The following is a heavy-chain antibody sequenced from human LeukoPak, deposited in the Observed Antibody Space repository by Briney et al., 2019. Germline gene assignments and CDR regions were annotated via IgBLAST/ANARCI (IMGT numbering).Heavy chain of an antibody. J-gene: IGHJ1*01. V-gene: IGHV1-2*02. CDR1: GYSFRDYL. Sequence: GASVKVSCKASGYSFRDYLMHWVRQAPGQGLEWMGWIDPKTGNQNYAQKFQGRVTMTSDTSITTFYMELSRLTSDDTAVYYCARGGFHHGFVFWGQGTVVTVSS. CDR2: IDPKTGNQ. D-gene: IGHD3-10*01. CDR3: ARGGFHHGFVF.